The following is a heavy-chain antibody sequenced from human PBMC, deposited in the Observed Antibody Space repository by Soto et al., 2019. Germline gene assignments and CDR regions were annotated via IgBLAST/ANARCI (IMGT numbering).Heavy chain of an antibody. CDR1: GFTFSSYG. D-gene: IGHD3-3*01. CDR2: ISYDGSNK. Sequence: GGSLRLSCAASGFTFSSYGMHWVRQAPGKGLEWVAVISYDGSNKYKADTVKGRFTISRDNSKNTLYLQMNSLRAEDTAVYYCAKDRGVVIMDYGMDVWGQGTTVTVSS. V-gene: IGHV3-30*18. CDR3: AKDRGVVIMDYGMDV. J-gene: IGHJ6*02.